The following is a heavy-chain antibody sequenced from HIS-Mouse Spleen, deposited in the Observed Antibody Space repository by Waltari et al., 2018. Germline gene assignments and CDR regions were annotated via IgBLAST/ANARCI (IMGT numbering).Heavy chain of an antibody. D-gene: IGHD1-7*01. CDR2: ISYDGSNK. CDR3: AREEITGTSYYYGMDV. CDR1: GFTFSSYA. Sequence: QVQLVESGGGVVQPGRSLRLSCAASGFTFSSYAMHWVRQAPGKGLEWVAVISYDGSNKYYADSVKGRFTISRDNSKNTLYLQMNSLRAEDTAVYYCAREEITGTSYYYGMDVWGQGTTVTVSS. J-gene: IGHJ6*02. V-gene: IGHV3-30-3*01.